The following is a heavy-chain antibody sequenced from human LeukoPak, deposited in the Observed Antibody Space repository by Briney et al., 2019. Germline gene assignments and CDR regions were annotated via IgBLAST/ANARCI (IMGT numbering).Heavy chain of an antibody. D-gene: IGHD6-13*01. J-gene: IGHJ4*02. CDR2: IYYSGST. Sequence: SETLSLTCTVPGGSISSYYWSWIRQPPGKRLEWIGHIYYSGSTNYNPSLKSRVTISVDTSKNQFSLKLGSVTAADTAVYYCARQQLSQLYYFDYWGQGTLVTVSS. CDR3: ARQQLSQLYYFDY. V-gene: IGHV4-59*01. CDR1: GGSISSYY.